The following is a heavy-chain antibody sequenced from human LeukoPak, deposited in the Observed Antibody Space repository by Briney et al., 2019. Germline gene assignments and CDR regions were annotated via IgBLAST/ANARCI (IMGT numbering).Heavy chain of an antibody. D-gene: IGHD2-2*01. Sequence: PGGSLRLSCAASGFTFSSYAMSWVRQAPGKGLEWVSTTSAGGGNTYHADSVKGHFTISRDNSKNTLYLQMNSLRAEDTAVYYCAKHCTSTNCYGRYFDYWGQGTLVTFAS. V-gene: IGHV3-23*01. CDR1: GFTFSSYA. CDR2: TSAGGGNT. CDR3: AKHCTSTNCYGRYFDY. J-gene: IGHJ4*02.